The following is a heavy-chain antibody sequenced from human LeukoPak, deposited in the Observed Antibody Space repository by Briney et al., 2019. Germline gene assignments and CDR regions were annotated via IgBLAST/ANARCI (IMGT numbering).Heavy chain of an antibody. CDR1: GGSISSSSYY. D-gene: IGHD3-3*01. V-gene: IGHV4-61*01. Sequence: SETLSLTCTVSGGSISSSSYYWSWIRQPPGKGLEWIGYIYYSGSTNYNPSLKSRVTISVDTSKNQFSLKLSSVTAADTAVYYCARDQRQKDDFWSGYSLSYWYFDLWGRGTLVTVSS. CDR3: ARDQRQKDDFWSGYSLSYWYFDL. J-gene: IGHJ2*01. CDR2: IYYSGST.